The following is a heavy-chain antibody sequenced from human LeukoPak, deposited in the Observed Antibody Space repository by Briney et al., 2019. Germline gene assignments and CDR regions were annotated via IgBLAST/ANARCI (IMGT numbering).Heavy chain of an antibody. V-gene: IGHV1-69*01. CDR3: ARKSRRKYYDILTGYPRDYYYYGMDV. Sequence: SVKVSCMASGGTFSSYAISWVRQAPGQGLEWMGGIIPIFGTANYAQKFQGRVTITADESTSTAYMELSSLRSEDTAVYYCARKSRRKYYDILTGYPRDYYYYGMDVWGQGTTVTVSS. CDR2: IIPIFGTA. J-gene: IGHJ6*02. D-gene: IGHD3-9*01. CDR1: GGTFSSYA.